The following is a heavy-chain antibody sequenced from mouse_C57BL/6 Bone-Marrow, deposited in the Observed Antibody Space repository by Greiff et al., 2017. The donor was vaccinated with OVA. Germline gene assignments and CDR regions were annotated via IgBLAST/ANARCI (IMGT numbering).Heavy chain of an antibody. Sequence: VQLQQPGAELVMPGASVKLSCKASGYTFTSYWMHWVKQRPGQGLEWIGEIDPSDSYTNYNQKFKGKSTLTVDKSSSTAYMQLRSLTSEDSAVYYCARSITTVVGYWGQGTTLTVSS. V-gene: IGHV1-69*01. D-gene: IGHD1-1*01. CDR3: ARSITTVVGY. J-gene: IGHJ2*01. CDR2: IDPSDSYT. CDR1: GYTFTSYW.